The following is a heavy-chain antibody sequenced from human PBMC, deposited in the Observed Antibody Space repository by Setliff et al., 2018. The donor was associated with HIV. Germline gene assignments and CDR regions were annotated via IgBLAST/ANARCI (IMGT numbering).Heavy chain of an antibody. Sequence: PGESLKISCAASGFTVDNYGMSWVCQSPGKGLEWVSTINWNGVTTYYADSVKGRFTISRDNAKNSLYLQMNSLRVEEDTALYYCVRDQGYDSDLYKFYFDSWGQGTLVTV. D-gene: IGHD5-12*01. J-gene: IGHJ4*02. CDR1: GFTVDNYG. CDR3: VRDQGYDSDLYKFYFDS. CDR2: INWNGVTT. V-gene: IGHV3-20*04.